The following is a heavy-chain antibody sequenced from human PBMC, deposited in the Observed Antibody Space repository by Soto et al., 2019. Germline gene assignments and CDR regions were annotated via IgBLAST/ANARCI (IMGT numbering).Heavy chain of an antibody. V-gene: IGHV3-9*01. J-gene: IGHJ6*02. CDR3: AKDMGLYAAYGTDV. Sequence: DVQLVESGGGLVQPGRSLRLSCAASGFTFDDYAMHWVRQAPGKGLEWVSGISWNSGSIGYADSVKGRFTISRDNAKNSLYLQMNSLRAEDTALYYCAKDMGLYAAYGTDVWGQGTTVTVSS. CDR2: ISWNSGSI. D-gene: IGHD2-8*01. CDR1: GFTFDDYA.